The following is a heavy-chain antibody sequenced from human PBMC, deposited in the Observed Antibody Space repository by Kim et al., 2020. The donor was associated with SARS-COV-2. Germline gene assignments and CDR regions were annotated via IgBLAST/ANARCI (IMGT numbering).Heavy chain of an antibody. D-gene: IGHD6-6*01. J-gene: IGHJ4*02. CDR2: IYPGDSDT. Sequence: GESLKISCKGSGYSFTSYWIGWVRQMPGKGLEWMGIIYPGDSDTRYSPSFQGQVTISADKSISTAYLQWSSLKASDTAIYYCARPVAARGTAFDYWGQGTLVTVYS. CDR1: GYSFTSYW. CDR3: ARPVAARGTAFDY. V-gene: IGHV5-51*01.